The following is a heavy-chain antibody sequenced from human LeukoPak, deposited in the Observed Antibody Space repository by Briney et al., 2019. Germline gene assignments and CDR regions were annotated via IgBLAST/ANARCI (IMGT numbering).Heavy chain of an antibody. J-gene: IGHJ4*02. Sequence: QPGGSLRLSCATSGFNFSNYAMTWVRQAPGQGLEWVSSISGGGGTTYYGDSVKGRVTVSRDSSKHTLHLQMNSLRLEDTAVYYCARGTVWLYPRILIDWGQGVLVTVSS. V-gene: IGHV3-23*01. CDR2: ISGGGGTT. D-gene: IGHD3-9*01. CDR1: GFNFSNYA. CDR3: ARGTVWLYPRILID.